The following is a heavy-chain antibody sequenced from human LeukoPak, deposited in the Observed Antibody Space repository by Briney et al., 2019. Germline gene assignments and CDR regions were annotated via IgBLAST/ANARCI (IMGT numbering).Heavy chain of an antibody. D-gene: IGHD3-22*01. CDR2: ISSSSSYI. CDR1: GFTFSSYS. V-gene: IGHV3-21*01. Sequence: PGGSLRLSCAASGFTFSSYSTNWVRQAPGKGLEWVSSISSSSSYIYYADSVKGRFTISRDNAKNSLYLQMNSLRAEDTAVYYCARVRLSRDYYDSSGYYYPDYWGQGTLVTVSS. CDR3: ARVRLSRDYYDSSGYYYPDY. J-gene: IGHJ4*02.